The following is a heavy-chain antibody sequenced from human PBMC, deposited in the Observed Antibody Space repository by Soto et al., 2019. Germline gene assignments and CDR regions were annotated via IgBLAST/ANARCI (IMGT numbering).Heavy chain of an antibody. CDR2: IYYSRRT. Sequence: QVQLQESGPGLVKPSETLSLTCTVSGGSISSYYWSWIRQPPGKGLEWIGYIYYSRRTNYIPSLRIQVTISVDTSKNQLSLKLSSVDAADAAVYYCARLLFGYGDDMGYYMDVWGKGTTVTVSS. J-gene: IGHJ6*03. CDR1: GGSISSYY. V-gene: IGHV4-59*01. D-gene: IGHD4-17*01. CDR3: ARLLFGYGDDMGYYMDV.